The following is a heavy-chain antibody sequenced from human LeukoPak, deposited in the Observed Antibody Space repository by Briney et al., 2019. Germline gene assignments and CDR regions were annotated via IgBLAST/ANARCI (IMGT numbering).Heavy chain of an antibody. CDR2: ISGSGAGT. V-gene: IGHV3-23*01. CDR3: VAGSSWFRLDY. Sequence: PGESLRLSCAASGFTFSSYAMYWVRQAPGKGLEWVSAISGSGAGTYYPDSVKGRFTISRDNSKNTLYLQMNSLRAEDTAVYYCVAGSSWFRLDYWGQGTLVAVSS. CDR1: GFTFSSYA. J-gene: IGHJ4*02. D-gene: IGHD6-13*01.